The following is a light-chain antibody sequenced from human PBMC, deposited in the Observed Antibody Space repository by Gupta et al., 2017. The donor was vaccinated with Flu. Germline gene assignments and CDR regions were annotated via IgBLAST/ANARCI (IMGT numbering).Light chain of an antibody. V-gene: IGKV1-39*01. CDR3: QHNDCTPQPT. J-gene: IGKJ4*01. Sequence: DIQMTQSPSSLSASVGDRVTITCRASQSISSYLNWYQQKPGKAPKLLIYAASSLQSGVPSRFSGSGSGTDFTLTISSLQPEDFATYYCQHNDCTPQPTFGGGTKVEIK. CDR1: QSISSY. CDR2: AAS.